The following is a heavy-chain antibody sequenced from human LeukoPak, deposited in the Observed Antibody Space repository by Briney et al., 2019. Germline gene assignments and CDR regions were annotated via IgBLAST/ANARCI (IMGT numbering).Heavy chain of an antibody. J-gene: IGHJ2*01. V-gene: IGHV4-59*01. CDR2: IYYSGST. D-gene: IGHD4-17*01. Sequence: SETLSLTCTVSGGSISSYYWSWIRQPPGKGLEWVGYIYYSGSTNYNPSLKIRVTISGDTSKNQFSLKLSSVTAADTAVYYCARSPPTTVTTSRYWYFDLWGRGTLVTVSS. CDR1: GGSISSYY. CDR3: ARSPPTTVTTSRYWYFDL.